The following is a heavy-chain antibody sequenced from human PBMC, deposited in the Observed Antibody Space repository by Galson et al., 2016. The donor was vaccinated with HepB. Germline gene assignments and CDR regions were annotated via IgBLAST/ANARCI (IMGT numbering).Heavy chain of an antibody. CDR3: ARGSHYYGSGSYCHWFDP. J-gene: IGHJ5*02. D-gene: IGHD3-10*01. V-gene: IGHV4-31*03. CDR2: IFYSGST. Sequence: TLSLTCTVSGGSISSGGYHWSWIRQHPGKGLEWFGYIFYSGSTYYTPSPKSRLSISVDTSKNQFSLKLSSVTAADTAMYYCARGSHYYGSGSYCHWFDPWGQGTLVTVSS. CDR1: GGSISSGGYH.